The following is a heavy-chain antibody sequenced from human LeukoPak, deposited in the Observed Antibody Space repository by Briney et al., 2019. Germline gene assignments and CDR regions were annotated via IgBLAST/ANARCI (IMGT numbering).Heavy chain of an antibody. D-gene: IGHD3-22*01. CDR3: ARDRGAYYYDSSGYYSPLYYYGMDV. J-gene: IGHJ6*02. V-gene: IGHV3-74*01. CDR2: SNSDGSLT. CDR1: GFTFSNYW. Sequence: GGSLRLSCAASGFTFSNYWMHWVRQAPGKGLVWVSRSNSDGSLTTYADSVKGRFTISRDNAKNRLFLQMNSLRAEDTAVYYCARDRGAYYYDSSGYYSPLYYYGMDVWGQGTTVTVSS.